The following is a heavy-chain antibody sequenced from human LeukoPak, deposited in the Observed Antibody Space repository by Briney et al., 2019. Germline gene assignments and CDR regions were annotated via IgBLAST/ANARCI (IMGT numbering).Heavy chain of an antibody. D-gene: IGHD5-18*01. J-gene: IGHJ4*02. Sequence: ASVKVSCKASGCTFTSYYIHWVRQAPGQGLEWMGLINPNGGSTSYAQKFQGRVTMTRDTSTSTVYMELSSLRSEDTAVYYCARAAGDSYGYRYFFDYWDQGTLVTVSS. CDR1: GCTFTSYY. CDR3: ARAAGDSYGYRYFFDY. V-gene: IGHV1-46*01. CDR2: INPNGGST.